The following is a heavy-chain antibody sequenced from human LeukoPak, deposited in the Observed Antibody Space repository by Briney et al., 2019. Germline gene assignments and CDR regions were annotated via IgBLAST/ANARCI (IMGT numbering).Heavy chain of an antibody. V-gene: IGHV3-48*02. D-gene: IGHD1-26*01. J-gene: IGHJ3*02. Sequence: GGSLRLSCAASGFTFHFYSMTWVRQAPGKGLEWVSYISSRSSTIYYTDSVKGRFTVSRDNAKNSLNLQMNSLRDEDTAVYYCALGLSVGATADAFDIWGQGTMVTVSA. CDR1: GFTFHFYS. CDR2: ISSRSSTI. CDR3: ALGLSVGATADAFDI.